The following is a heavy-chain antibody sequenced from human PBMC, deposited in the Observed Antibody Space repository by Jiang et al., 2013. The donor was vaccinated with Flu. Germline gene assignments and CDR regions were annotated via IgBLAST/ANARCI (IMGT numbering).Heavy chain of an antibody. CDR2: IYYTGST. CDR3: ARQPIVVSHNADWFDP. D-gene: IGHD3-22*01. Sequence: LLKPSETLSLTCTVSGGSISTTNYYWAWVRQSPGKGLEWIGVIYYTGSTHYNPSLKSRVTLSVDTSKNQFSLILTSVTAADTAVYYCARQPIVVSHNADWFDPWGQGTLVTVSS. J-gene: IGHJ5*02. V-gene: IGHV4-39*01. CDR1: GGSISTTNYY.